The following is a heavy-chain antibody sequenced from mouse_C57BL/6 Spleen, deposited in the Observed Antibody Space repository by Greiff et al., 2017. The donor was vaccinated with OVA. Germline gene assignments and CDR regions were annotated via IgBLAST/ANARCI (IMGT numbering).Heavy chain of an antibody. CDR3: ASPYYDSSPYYAMDY. D-gene: IGHD1-1*01. J-gene: IGHJ4*01. CDR2: INPNSGST. Sequence: QVQLKQPGAELVKPGASVKLSCKASGYTFTSYWMHWVKQRPGQGLEWIGMINPNSGSTKYTEKFKSKATLTVDKSSSTAYLQLSSLTSEDSAVYYCASPYYDSSPYYAMDYWGQGTSVTVSS. CDR1: GYTFTSYW. V-gene: IGHV1-64*01.